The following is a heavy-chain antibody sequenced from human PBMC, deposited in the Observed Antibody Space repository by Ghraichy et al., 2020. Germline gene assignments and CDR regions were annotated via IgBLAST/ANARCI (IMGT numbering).Heavy chain of an antibody. CDR3: VRGANWNYGGY. CDR1: GYTFTTYG. Sequence: ASVKVSCKTSGYTFTTYGISWVRQAPGQGLEWMGWIIADNSNTKYADKFHDRITMTIDTSTTTAYMEVRSLTFDDTAVYYCVRGANWNYGGYWGQGTLVTVSS. D-gene: IGHD1-7*01. V-gene: IGHV1-18*01. J-gene: IGHJ4*02. CDR2: IIADNSNT.